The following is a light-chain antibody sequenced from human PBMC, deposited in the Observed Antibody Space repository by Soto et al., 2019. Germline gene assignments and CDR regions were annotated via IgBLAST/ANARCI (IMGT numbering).Light chain of an antibody. V-gene: IGLV4-60*02. CDR3: ETWDGNTRV. Sequence: QLVLTQSSSASASLGSSVKFTCSLSSGHSGYIIAWHQQQPGKAPRYLMNLEGSGSYNKGSGVPDRFSGSSSGADRYLTISNLQFEDEADYFCETWDGNTRVFGGGTKLTVL. CDR1: SGHSGYI. J-gene: IGLJ3*02. CDR2: LEGSGSY.